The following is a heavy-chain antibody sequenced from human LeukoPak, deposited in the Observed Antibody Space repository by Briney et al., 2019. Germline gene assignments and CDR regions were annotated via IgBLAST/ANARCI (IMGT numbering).Heavy chain of an antibody. CDR2: IIPIFGTA. D-gene: IGHD3-22*01. CDR1: GGTFSSYA. J-gene: IGHJ5*02. V-gene: IGHV1-69*01. CDR3: ASDDYYDSSGYHNWFDP. Sequence: SVKVSCKASGGTFSSYAISWVRQAPGQGLEWMGGIIPIFGTANYAQKFQGRVTITADESTSTAYMELSSLRSEDTAVYYCASDDYYDSSGYHNWFDPWGQGTLVTVSS.